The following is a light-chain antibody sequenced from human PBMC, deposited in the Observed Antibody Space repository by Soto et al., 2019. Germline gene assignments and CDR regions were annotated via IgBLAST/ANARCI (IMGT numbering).Light chain of an antibody. CDR2: GAF. CDR3: QQGGS. Sequence: EIVLTQSPATLSLSPGEGATLSCRASQSVSTYLAWYQQKPGQAPRLLIYGAFNRATGIPARFSGSGSGTDFTLTISSLEPDDFAVYYCQQGGSFGGGTKVEIK. CDR1: QSVSTY. V-gene: IGKV3-11*01. J-gene: IGKJ4*01.